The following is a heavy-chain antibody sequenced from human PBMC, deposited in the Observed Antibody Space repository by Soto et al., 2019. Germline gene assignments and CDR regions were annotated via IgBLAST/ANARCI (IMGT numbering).Heavy chain of an antibody. Sequence: QVQLVQSGAEVKKPGASVKVSCQASGYTFTNYGISWVRQAPGQGLEWMGWISTYNGNTNSAQKFQGRVTMTTDTSTSTAHMELRSLRSDDTAVYYCARDQYYDSSGYYRYWGQGTLVTVSS. J-gene: IGHJ4*02. CDR1: GYTFTNYG. CDR2: ISTYNGNT. CDR3: ARDQYYDSSGYYRY. D-gene: IGHD3-22*01. V-gene: IGHV1-18*01.